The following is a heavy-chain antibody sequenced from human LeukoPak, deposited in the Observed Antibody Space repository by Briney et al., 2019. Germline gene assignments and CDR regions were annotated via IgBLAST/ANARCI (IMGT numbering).Heavy chain of an antibody. CDR2: IYHSGST. J-gene: IGHJ4*02. CDR3: ARFSSGSYAPLDY. CDR1: GYSISSGYY. D-gene: IGHD1-26*01. Sequence: SETLSLTCTVSGYSISSGYYWGWIRQPPGKGLEWIGSIYHSGSTYYNPSLKSRVTISVDTSKNQFSLKLSSVTAADTAVYYCARFSSGSYAPLDYWGQGTLVTVSS. V-gene: IGHV4-38-2*02.